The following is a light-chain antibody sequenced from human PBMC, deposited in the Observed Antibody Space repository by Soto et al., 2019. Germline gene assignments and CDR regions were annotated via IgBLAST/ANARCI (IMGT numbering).Light chain of an antibody. CDR1: QSVNSN. J-gene: IGKJ1*01. Sequence: EILMTQSPASLSVSPGEGATLSCRASQSVNSNLAWYQQKPGQAPRLLIYGASIRATGIPARFSGSGSGTEFTLTISSLQSEDFAVYYCQQYNNWWTSGQGTKVEIK. V-gene: IGKV3-15*01. CDR2: GAS. CDR3: QQYNNWWT.